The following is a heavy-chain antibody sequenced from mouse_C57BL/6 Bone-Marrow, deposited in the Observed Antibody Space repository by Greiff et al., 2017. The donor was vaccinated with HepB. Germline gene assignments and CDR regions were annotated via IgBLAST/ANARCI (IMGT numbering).Heavy chain of an antibody. CDR1: GYSITSDY. V-gene: IGHV3-8*01. CDR2: ISYSGST. Sequence: EVNVVESGPGLAKPSQTLSLTCSVTGYSITSDYRNWIRKFPGNKLEYMGYISYSGSTYYNPSLKSRISIPRDTSKNQYYLQLNSVTTEDTATYYCARTGKSYYFDYWGQGTTLTVSS. CDR3: ARTGKSYYFDY. D-gene: IGHD4-1*01. J-gene: IGHJ2*01.